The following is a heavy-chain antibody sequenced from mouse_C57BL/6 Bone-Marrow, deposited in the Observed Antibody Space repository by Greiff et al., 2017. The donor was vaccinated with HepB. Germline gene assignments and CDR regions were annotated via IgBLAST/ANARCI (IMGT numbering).Heavy chain of an antibody. J-gene: IGHJ3*01. CDR3: ARRTETAQATGFAY. V-gene: IGHV2-2*01. Sequence: VQLQQSGPGLVQPSQSLSITCTVSGFSLTSYGVHWVRQSPGKGLEWLGVIWSGGSTDYNAAFISRLSISKDNSKSQVFFKMNSLQADDTAIYYCARRTETAQATGFAYWGQGTLVTVSA. CDR2: IWSGGST. CDR1: GFSLTSYG. D-gene: IGHD3-2*02.